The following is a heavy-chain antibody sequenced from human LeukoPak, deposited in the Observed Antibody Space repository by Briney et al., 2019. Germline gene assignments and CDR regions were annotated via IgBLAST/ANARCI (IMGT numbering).Heavy chain of an antibody. D-gene: IGHD6-13*01. CDR2: INHSGST. Sequence: SETLSLTCAVYGGSFSGYYWSWIRQPPGKGLEWIGEINHSGSTNYNPSLKSRVTISVDTSKNQFSLKLSSATAADTAVYYCARVSFQQLVSCWFDPWGQGTLVTVSS. CDR3: ARVSFQQLVSCWFDP. CDR1: GGSFSGYY. J-gene: IGHJ5*02. V-gene: IGHV4-34*01.